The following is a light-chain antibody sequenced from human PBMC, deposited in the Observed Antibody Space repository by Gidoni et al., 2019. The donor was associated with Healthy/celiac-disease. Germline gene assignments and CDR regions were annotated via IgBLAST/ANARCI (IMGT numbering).Light chain of an antibody. V-gene: IGLV3-1*01. Sequence: YELTQPPSVSVSPGQTASITCSGDKLGDKYACWYQQKPGQSPVLVIYQDSKRPSGIPERFSGSNSGNTATLTISGTQAMDEADYYCQAWDSSTEVFGGGTKLTVL. J-gene: IGLJ2*01. CDR2: QDS. CDR3: QAWDSSTEV. CDR1: KLGDKY.